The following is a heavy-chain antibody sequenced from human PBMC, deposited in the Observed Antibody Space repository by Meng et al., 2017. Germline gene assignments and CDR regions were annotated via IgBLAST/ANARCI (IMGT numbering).Heavy chain of an antibody. CDR1: GGSISSSYW. J-gene: IGHJ5*02. D-gene: IGHD2-8*02. CDR3: ATDKRVGCTRAGWFDP. V-gene: IGHV4-4*02. CDR2: IYHSGST. Sequence: SESLSLTCAVSGGSISSSYWWSWVRQPPGKGLEWIGEIYHSGSTNYNPSLKSRVTISVDKSKNQFSLKLSSVAAADTAVYYCATDKRVGCTRAGWFDPWGQGTLVTVSS.